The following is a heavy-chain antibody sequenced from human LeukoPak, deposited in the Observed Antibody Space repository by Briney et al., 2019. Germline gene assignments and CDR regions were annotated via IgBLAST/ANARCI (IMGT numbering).Heavy chain of an antibody. CDR2: ISGSGGNT. J-gene: IGHJ4*02. Sequence: PGGSLRLSCAASGFTFNSYAMSWVRQAPGKGVEWVSGISGSGGNTYYADSVKGRFTISRDNSKNTLYLQMNSLRVEDTAVYYCAKDFMITFGGVRSFDYWGQGTLVTVSS. D-gene: IGHD3-16*01. CDR1: GFTFNSYA. V-gene: IGHV3-23*01. CDR3: AKDFMITFGGVRSFDY.